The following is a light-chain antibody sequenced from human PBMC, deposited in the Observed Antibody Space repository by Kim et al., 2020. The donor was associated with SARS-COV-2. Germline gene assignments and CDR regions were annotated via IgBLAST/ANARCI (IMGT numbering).Light chain of an antibody. CDR2: AAS. Sequence: DIQMTQSPSSLSASVGERVTITCRASQGISSYLAWYQQKPGKVPKLLIYAASALRSGVPSRFSGSGSGTDFTLTITSLQPEDVAVYYCQQCKGAPWTFGHGTKVDIK. J-gene: IGKJ1*01. CDR3: QQCKGAPWT. CDR1: QGISSY. V-gene: IGKV1-27*01.